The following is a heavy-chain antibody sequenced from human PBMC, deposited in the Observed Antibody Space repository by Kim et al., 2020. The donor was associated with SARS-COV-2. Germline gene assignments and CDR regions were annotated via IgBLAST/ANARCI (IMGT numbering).Heavy chain of an antibody. J-gene: IGHJ4*02. Sequence: SGSTNYNPSLKSRVTISVDTSKNQFSLKLSSVTAADTAVYYCAGGHGGDYWGQGTLVTVSS. CDR2: SGST. V-gene: IGHV4-59*09. CDR3: AGGHGGDY. D-gene: IGHD3-10*01.